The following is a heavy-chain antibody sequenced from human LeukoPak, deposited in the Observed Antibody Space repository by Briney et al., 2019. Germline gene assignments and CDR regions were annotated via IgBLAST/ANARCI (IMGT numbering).Heavy chain of an antibody. CDR3: AGDTPPGGDYYFDY. D-gene: IGHD3-16*01. CDR1: GFSFSTYG. CDR2: IWNAGTNT. Sequence: GGSLRLSCAAAGFSFSTYGMHWVRQAPGKGLEWVALIWNAGTNTYYADSVKGRFTISRDNSKNTLYLQMNSLRAEHTAVYYCAGDTPPGGDYYFDYWGQGTLVIVSS. V-gene: IGHV3-33*01. J-gene: IGHJ4*02.